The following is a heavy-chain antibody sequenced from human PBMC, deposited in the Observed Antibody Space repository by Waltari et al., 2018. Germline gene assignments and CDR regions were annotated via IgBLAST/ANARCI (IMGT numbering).Heavy chain of an antibody. V-gene: IGHV4-34*01. D-gene: IGHD2-2*03. CDR1: GGSFRGYY. Sequence: QVQLQQWGAGLLTPSETLSLTCAVSGGSFRGYYWSWLRQPPGKGLEWIGEINHSGSTNYNPSLKSRVTISVDTSKNQFSLKLSSVTAADTAVYYCARGVDIVVVPAAPGYYYMDVWGKGTTVTISS. J-gene: IGHJ6*03. CDR3: ARGVDIVVVPAAPGYYYMDV. CDR2: INHSGST.